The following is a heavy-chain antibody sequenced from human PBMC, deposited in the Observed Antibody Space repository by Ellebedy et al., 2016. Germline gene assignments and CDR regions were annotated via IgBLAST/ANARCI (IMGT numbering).Heavy chain of an antibody. J-gene: IGHJ4*02. V-gene: IGHV3-23*01. CDR3: APRAIAAPK. D-gene: IGHD6-6*01. CDR1: GFTFRNFF. Sequence: GGSLRLXXVASGFTFRNFFMSWVRQAPGGGLEWISTISGDGDIIFSADSVKGRFTISRDSSRNTLYLQMNSLRAEDTAVYYCAPRAIAAPKWGQGTLVTVSS. CDR2: ISGDGDII.